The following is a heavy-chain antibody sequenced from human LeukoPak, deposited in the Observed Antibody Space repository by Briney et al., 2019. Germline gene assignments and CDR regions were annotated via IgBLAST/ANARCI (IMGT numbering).Heavy chain of an antibody. J-gene: IGHJ5*02. CDR3: ARGRGELLSYNWFDP. V-gene: IGHV3-21*01. CDR2: ISSSSYI. Sequence: GGSLRLSCAASGFTFSSYSMNWVRQAPGKGLEWVSSISSSSYIYYADSVEGRFTISRDNAKNSLYLQMNSLRAEDTAVYYCARGRGELLSYNWFDPWGQGTLVTVSS. CDR1: GFTFSSYS. D-gene: IGHD1-26*01.